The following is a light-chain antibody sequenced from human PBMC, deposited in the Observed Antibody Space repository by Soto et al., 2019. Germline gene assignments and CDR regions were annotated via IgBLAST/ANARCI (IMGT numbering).Light chain of an antibody. J-gene: IGLJ1*01. CDR1: SSDVGGYNY. CDR2: EVS. CDR3: SSYTSSSSLYV. Sequence: QSALTQPASVSGSPGQSITISCTGTSSDVGGYNYVSWYQQHPGTAPKLMIYEVSNRPSGLSNRFSGSKSGNTASLTTSGLQAEDEADYYCSSYTSSSSLYVFGTGTKVTVL. V-gene: IGLV2-14*01.